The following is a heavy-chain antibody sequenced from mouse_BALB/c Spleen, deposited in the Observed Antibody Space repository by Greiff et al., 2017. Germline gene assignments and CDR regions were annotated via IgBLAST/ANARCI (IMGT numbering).Heavy chain of an antibody. CDR1: GYTFTDYE. Sequence: QVQLQQSGAELVRPGASVTLSCKASGYTFTDYEMHWVKQTPVHGLEWIGAIDPETGGTAYNQKFKGKATLTADKSSSTAYMELRSLTSEDSAVYYCTRELLRYPWFAYWGQGTLVTVSA. CDR2: IDPETGGT. CDR3: TRELLRYPWFAY. D-gene: IGHD1-1*01. V-gene: IGHV1-15*01. J-gene: IGHJ3*01.